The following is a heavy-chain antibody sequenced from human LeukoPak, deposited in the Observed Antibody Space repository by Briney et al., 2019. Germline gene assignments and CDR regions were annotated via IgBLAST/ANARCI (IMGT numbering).Heavy chain of an antibody. CDR3: ARDFRDYRDYVAYFDS. CDR1: GFTFSTYA. V-gene: IGHV3-30*04. J-gene: IGHJ4*02. Sequence: GGSLRLSCAASGFTFSTYAMHWVRQAPGKGLEWVAVMLYDGTNQYYADSVKGRFTISRDNSRNTLYLQMNSLKVEDTAVYYCARDFRDYRDYVAYFDSWGQGTLVTVSS. D-gene: IGHD4-17*01. CDR2: MLYDGTNQ.